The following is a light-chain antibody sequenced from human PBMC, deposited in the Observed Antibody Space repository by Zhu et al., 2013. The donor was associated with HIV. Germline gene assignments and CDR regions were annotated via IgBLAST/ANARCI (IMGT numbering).Light chain of an antibody. CDR3: SSYTSSSTLV. V-gene: IGLV3-21*02. Sequence: SYVLTQPSSVSVAPGETASISCGGNNIGSTDVHWYQQRSGQAPLVVVYDDGDRPSGIPERFSGSKSGNTASLTISGLQAEDEADYYCSSYTSSSTLVFGTGTKVTVL. CDR2: DDG. CDR1: NIGSTD. J-gene: IGLJ1*01.